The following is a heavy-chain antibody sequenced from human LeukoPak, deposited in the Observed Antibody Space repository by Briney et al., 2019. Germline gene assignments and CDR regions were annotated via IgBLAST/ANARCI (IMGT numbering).Heavy chain of an antibody. CDR1: GASVNNFY. Sequence: SETLSLTCSVSGASVNNFYWRWIRQSPGKGLEWLAYVYYSGSTNYNPSLKGRLTITDDTPNNQLHLELRSVTAADAADYSCARHGGYSHDFDFWGQGTLVIVSS. CDR2: VYYSGST. V-gene: IGHV4-59*08. J-gene: IGHJ4*02. D-gene: IGHD5-18*01. CDR3: ARHGGYSHDFDF.